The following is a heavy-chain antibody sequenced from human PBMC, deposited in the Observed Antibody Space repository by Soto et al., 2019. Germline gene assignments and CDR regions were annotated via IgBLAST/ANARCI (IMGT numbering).Heavy chain of an antibody. Sequence: ASVKVSCKASGYTFTSYGISWLRQAPGQGLEWMGWISAYNGNTNYAQKLQGRVTMTTDTSTSTAYMELRSLRSDDTAVYYCARDRSRSWNHDDAFDIWGQGTMVTVSS. J-gene: IGHJ3*02. CDR1: GYTFTSYG. CDR2: ISAYNGNT. V-gene: IGHV1-18*01. CDR3: ARDRSRSWNHDDAFDI. D-gene: IGHD1-1*01.